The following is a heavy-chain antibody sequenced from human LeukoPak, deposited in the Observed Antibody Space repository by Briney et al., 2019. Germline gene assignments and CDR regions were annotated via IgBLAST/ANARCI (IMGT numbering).Heavy chain of an antibody. CDR2: IRYDGSNK. CDR3: ALTRGIRVEATEDHGY. D-gene: IGHD1-26*01. Sequence: GGSLRLSCAASGFTFSSYGMHWVRQAPGKGLEWVAFIRYDGSNKYYADSVKGRFTISRDNSKNTLYLQMNSLRAEDTAVYYCALTRGIRVEATEDHGYWGQGTLVTVSS. V-gene: IGHV3-30*02. CDR1: GFTFSSYG. J-gene: IGHJ4*02.